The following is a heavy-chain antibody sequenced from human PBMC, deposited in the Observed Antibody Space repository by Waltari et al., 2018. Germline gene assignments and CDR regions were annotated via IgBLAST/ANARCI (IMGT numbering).Heavy chain of an antibody. J-gene: IGHJ4*02. V-gene: IGHV3-74*01. Sequence: EVQLVESGGGLVQPGGSLRLSYAASGFNFTSHWMHWVRQGPGKGLEWVSRLNYDGSSTYYADFVKGRFTISRDNAKNTLYLQMNSLRAEDTGVYYCVRGYGGDVYWGQGTLVTVSS. CDR3: VRGYGGDVY. CDR2: LNYDGSST. CDR1: GFNFTSHW. D-gene: IGHD2-21*02.